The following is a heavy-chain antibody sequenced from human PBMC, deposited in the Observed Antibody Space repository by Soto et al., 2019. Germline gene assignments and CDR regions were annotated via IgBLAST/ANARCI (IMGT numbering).Heavy chain of an antibody. CDR2: IDSSGSAI. D-gene: IGHD2-2*01. CDR1: GFTFTSYE. CDR3: ARGDASGY. Sequence: EVQLVESGGGFVQPGGSLRLSCVASGFTFTSYEMNWVRQAPGKGLQWVSYIDSSGSAIYYADSVKGRFTISRDNAKNSVYLQMNSLRAEDTALYCCARGDASGYWGQGTLVTVSS. J-gene: IGHJ4*02. V-gene: IGHV3-48*03.